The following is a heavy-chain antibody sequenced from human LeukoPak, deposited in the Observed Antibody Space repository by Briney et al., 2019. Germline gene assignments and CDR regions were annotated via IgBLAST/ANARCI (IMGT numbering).Heavy chain of an antibody. CDR1: GFTFSDYA. J-gene: IGHJ4*02. CDR2: ISYDGSNK. V-gene: IGHV3-30-3*01. Sequence: PGGSLRLSCAASGFTFSDYAMHWVRQAPGKGLEWVAVISYDGSNKYYADSVKGRFTISRDNSKSTLYLQINSLRGEGTAVHYCAKMVHSNYDVEMADYWGQGTLVTVSS. CDR3: AKMVHSNYDVEMADY. D-gene: IGHD4-11*01.